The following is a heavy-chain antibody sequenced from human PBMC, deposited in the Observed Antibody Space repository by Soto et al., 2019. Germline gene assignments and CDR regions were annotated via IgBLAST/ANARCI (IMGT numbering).Heavy chain of an antibody. J-gene: IGHJ5*02. CDR1: GYTLTELS. CDR3: ATASSGDIVLMVYAPEGWFDP. V-gene: IGHV1-24*01. CDR2: FDPEDGET. D-gene: IGHD2-8*01. Sequence: ASVKVSCKVSGYTLTELSMHWVRQAPGKGLEWMGGFDPEDGETIYAQKFQGRVTMTEDTSTDTAYMELRSLRSEDTAVYYCATASSGDIVLMVYAPEGWFDPWGQGTLVTVSS.